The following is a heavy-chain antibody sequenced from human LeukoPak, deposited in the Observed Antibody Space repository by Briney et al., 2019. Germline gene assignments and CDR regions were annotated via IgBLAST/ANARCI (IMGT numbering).Heavy chain of an antibody. V-gene: IGHV4-34*01. CDR2: INHSGST. D-gene: IGHD4-17*01. CDR3: ARSRTVTTNRPPDY. J-gene: IGHJ4*02. CDR1: GGSFSGYY. Sequence: PSETLSLTCAVYGGSFSGYYWSWIRQPPGKGLEWIGEINHSGSTNYNPSLKSRVTISVDTSKNQFSLKLSSVTAADTAVYYCARSRTVTTNRPPDYWGQGTLVTVSS.